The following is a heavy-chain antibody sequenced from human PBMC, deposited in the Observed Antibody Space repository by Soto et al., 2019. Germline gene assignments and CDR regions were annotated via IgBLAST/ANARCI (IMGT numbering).Heavy chain of an antibody. J-gene: IGHJ6*02. CDR3: ARVGIRITMIVAGGMDV. CDR1: GGTFRSYA. V-gene: IGHV1-69*01. CDR2: IIPIFGTA. Sequence: QVQLVQSGAEVKKPGSSVKVSCKASGGTFRSYAISWVRQAPGQGLEWMGGIIPIFGTANYAQKFQGRVTITADESTSTAYMELSSLRSEDTAVYYCARVGIRITMIVAGGMDVWGQGTTVTVSS. D-gene: IGHD3-22*01.